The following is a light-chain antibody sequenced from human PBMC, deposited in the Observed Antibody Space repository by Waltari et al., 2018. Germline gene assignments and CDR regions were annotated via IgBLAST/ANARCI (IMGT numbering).Light chain of an antibody. Sequence: DIVMTQSPDSLTMSLGERATIHCKTSQSVFYDSNKRNYLAWYQQKPRQPPKLLLYWSSSRQSGVPDRFGGSGSETDFTLTISNLQAEDVAVYYCQQYYSIPYTFGQGTKLDLK. J-gene: IGKJ2*01. CDR1: QSVFYDSNKRNY. V-gene: IGKV4-1*01. CDR3: QQYYSIPYT. CDR2: WSS.